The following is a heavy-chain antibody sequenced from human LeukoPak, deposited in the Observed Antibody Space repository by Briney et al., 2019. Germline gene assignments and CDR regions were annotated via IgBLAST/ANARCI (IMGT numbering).Heavy chain of an antibody. CDR2: ISGSGAST. J-gene: IGHJ4*02. D-gene: IGHD1-26*01. V-gene: IGHV3-23*01. CDR1: GFTFSTNA. Sequence: GGSLRLSCLTSGFTFSTNAMSWVRQAPGKGLEWISGISGSGASTYYADSVTGRFPISRDNSRNTLYLQMTSLRGDDTAVYYCAKDVGKWESLHFFDYWGQGTLVTVSS. CDR3: AKDVGKWESLHFFDY.